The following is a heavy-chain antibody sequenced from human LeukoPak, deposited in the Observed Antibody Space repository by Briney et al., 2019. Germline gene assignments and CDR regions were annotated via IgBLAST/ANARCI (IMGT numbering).Heavy chain of an antibody. D-gene: IGHD4-17*01. CDR3: ARDLPLTVTTSDY. CDR1: GYTFTGYY. V-gene: IGHV1-2*06. CDR2: INPNSGGT. J-gene: IGHJ4*02. Sequence: GASVKVSCKASGYTFTGYYMHWVRQAPGQGLEWMGRINPNSGGTNYAQKFQGRVTMTRDTSISTAYMELSRLRSDDTAVYYCARDLPLTVTTSDYWGQGTLVTVSS.